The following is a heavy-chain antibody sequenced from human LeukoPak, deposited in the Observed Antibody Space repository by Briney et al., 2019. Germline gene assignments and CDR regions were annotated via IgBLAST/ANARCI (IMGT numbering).Heavy chain of an antibody. Sequence: SETLSLTCTVSGGSISSYCWSWIRQPPGKGLEWIGYIYYSGSTNYNPSLKSRVTISVDTSKNQFSLKLSSVTAADTAVYYCARAGGYDILTGPVTPFDYWGQGTLVTVSS. D-gene: IGHD3-9*01. CDR3: ARAGGYDILTGPVTPFDY. CDR2: IYYSGST. J-gene: IGHJ4*02. V-gene: IGHV4-59*01. CDR1: GGSISSYC.